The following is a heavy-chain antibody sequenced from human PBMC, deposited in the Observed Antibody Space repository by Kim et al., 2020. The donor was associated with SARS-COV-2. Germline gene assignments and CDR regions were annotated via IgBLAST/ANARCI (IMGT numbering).Heavy chain of an antibody. CDR2: ISSSSSTI. CDR3: AGGGYSSSLTRALFDP. CDR1: GFTFSSYS. J-gene: IGHJ5*02. V-gene: IGHV3-48*02. D-gene: IGHD6-13*01. Sequence: GGSLRLSCAASGFTFSSYSMNWVRQAPGKGLEWVSYISSSSSTIYYADSVKGRFTISRDNAKNSLYLQMNSLRDEDTAVYYCAGGGYSSSLTRALFDPGGQGTLVTVSS.